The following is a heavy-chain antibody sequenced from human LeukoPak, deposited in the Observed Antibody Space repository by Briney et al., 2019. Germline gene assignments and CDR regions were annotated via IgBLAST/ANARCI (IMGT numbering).Heavy chain of an antibody. D-gene: IGHD5-18*01. CDR1: GDSTSSYY. CDR2: ISYSGRT. V-gene: IGHV4-59*08. J-gene: IGHJ5*02. CDR3: ARRSGYTSGYRVVSWFDP. Sequence: SETLSLTCTVSGDSTSSYYWSWIRQPPGKGLEWIGYISYSGRTNYNPSLRSRVTISIDTSRNQFSLKLRSVTAADTAVYYCARRSGYTSGYRVVSWFDPWGQGTLVTVSS.